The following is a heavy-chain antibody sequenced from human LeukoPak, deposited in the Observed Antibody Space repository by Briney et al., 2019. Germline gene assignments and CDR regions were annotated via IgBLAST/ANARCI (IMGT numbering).Heavy chain of an antibody. D-gene: IGHD2-15*01. V-gene: IGHV1-18*01. CDR2: ISPYNGDT. CDR1: GYTLNSYG. Sequence: ASVKGSCKASGYTLNSYGISWVRQAPGQGLEWMGWISPYNGDTHYAQQFQGRVTMTRDTSISTAYMELSSLRSEDTAVYYCARGLRILSINWFDPWGQGTLVTVSS. CDR3: ARGLRILSINWFDP. J-gene: IGHJ5*02.